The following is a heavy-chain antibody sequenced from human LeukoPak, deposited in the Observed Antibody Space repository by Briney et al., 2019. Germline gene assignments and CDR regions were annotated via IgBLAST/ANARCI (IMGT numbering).Heavy chain of an antibody. CDR1: GGSFSGYY. CDR3: AREGITGTTGDAFDI. Sequence: SETLSLTCAVYGGSFSGYYCSWIRQPPGKGLEWIGEINHSGSTNYNPSLKSRVTISVDTSKNQFSLKLSSVTAADTAVYYCAREGITGTTGDAFDIWGQGKMVTVSS. CDR2: INHSGST. J-gene: IGHJ3*02. D-gene: IGHD1-7*01. V-gene: IGHV4-34*01.